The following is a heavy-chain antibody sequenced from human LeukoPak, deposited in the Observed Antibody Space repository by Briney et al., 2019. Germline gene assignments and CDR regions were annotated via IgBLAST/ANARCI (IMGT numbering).Heavy chain of an antibody. J-gene: IGHJ5*02. CDR2: IYYSGST. V-gene: IGHV4-31*03. Sequence: SETLSLTCTVSGGSISSGGYYWSWIRQHPGKGLEWIGYIYYSGSTYYNPSLKSRVTISVDTSKNQFSLKLSSVTAADTAVYYYARGKEEDIVVVPAAIPGRSNWLDTWGQGTLVTVSS. CDR3: ARGKEEDIVVVPAAIPGRSNWLDT. D-gene: IGHD2-2*02. CDR1: GGSISSGGYY.